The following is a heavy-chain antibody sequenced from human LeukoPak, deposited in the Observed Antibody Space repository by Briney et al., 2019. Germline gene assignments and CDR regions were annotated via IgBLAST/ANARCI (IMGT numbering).Heavy chain of an antibody. D-gene: IGHD3-3*01. J-gene: IGHJ6*02. CDR1: GGSISSYY. Sequence: SETLSLTCTVSGGSISSYYWSWIRQPPGKGLEWIGYIYYSGSTNYNPSLKSRVTISVDTSKNQFSLKVSSVTAADTAVYYCASPPNYDFWSGGYYYYGMDVWGQGTTVTVSS. V-gene: IGHV4-59*01. CDR3: ASPPNYDFWSGGYYYYGMDV. CDR2: IYYSGST.